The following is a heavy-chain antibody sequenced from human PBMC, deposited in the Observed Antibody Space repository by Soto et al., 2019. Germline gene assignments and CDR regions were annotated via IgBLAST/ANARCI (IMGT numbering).Heavy chain of an antibody. CDR1: GGTFSSYA. D-gene: IGHD3-22*01. CDR2: IIPIFGTA. CDR3: AGGSGYYLGYYYGMDV. V-gene: IGHV1-69*12. Sequence: QVQLVQSGAEVKKPGSSVKVSRKASGGTFSSYAISWVRQAPGQGLEWMGGIIPIFGTANYAQKFQGRVTITADESTSTAYMELSSLRSEDTAVYYCAGGSGYYLGYYYGMDVWGQGTTVTVSS. J-gene: IGHJ6*02.